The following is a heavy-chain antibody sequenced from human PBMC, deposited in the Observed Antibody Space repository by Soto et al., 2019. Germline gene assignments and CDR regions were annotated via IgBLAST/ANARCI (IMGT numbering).Heavy chain of an antibody. CDR3: ASVRATDYEIDY. D-gene: IGHD4-17*01. V-gene: IGHV3-7*03. CDR2: IKRDGSEK. J-gene: IGHJ4*02. Sequence: PGGSLRLSCTASGCMFGSYWMTWVRHVPGKGLQWVANIKRDGSEKYYVDFVKGRFTISRDNADNSVFLDMNNLRVDDTATSYCASVRATDYEIDYWGKGALVSVSS. CDR1: GCMFGSYW.